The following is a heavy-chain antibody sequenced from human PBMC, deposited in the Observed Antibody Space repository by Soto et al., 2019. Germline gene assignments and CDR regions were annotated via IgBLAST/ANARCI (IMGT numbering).Heavy chain of an antibody. CDR3: ARDPGYELLWFGELSGYLDY. D-gene: IGHD3-10*01. V-gene: IGHV3-7*01. Sequence: GGSLRLSCAASGFTFSSYGMHWVRQAPGKGLEWVANIKQDGSEKYYVDSVKGRFTISRDNAKNSLYLQMNSLRAEDTAVYYCARDPGYELLWFGELSGYLDYWGQGTLVTVSS. CDR1: GFTFSSYG. J-gene: IGHJ4*02. CDR2: IKQDGSEK.